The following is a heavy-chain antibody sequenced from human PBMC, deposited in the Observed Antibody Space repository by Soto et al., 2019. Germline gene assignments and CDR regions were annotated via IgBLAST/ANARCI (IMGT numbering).Heavy chain of an antibody. CDR3: AKWGTTVTSRDFDY. J-gene: IGHJ4*02. Sequence: EVQLVESGGGLVQPGRSLRLSCAASGFTFDDYAMHWVRQAPGKGLEWVSGISWNSGSIGYADSVKGRFTISRDNAKNSLYLQMNSLRAEDTALYYCAKWGTTVTSRDFDYWGQGTLVTVSS. CDR1: GFTFDDYA. CDR2: ISWNSGSI. V-gene: IGHV3-9*01. D-gene: IGHD4-17*01.